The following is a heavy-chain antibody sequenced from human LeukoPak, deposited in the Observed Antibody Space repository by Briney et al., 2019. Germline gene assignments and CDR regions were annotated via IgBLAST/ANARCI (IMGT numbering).Heavy chain of an antibody. J-gene: IGHJ6*02. CDR3: ARDGPGYSYGYHYYYGMDV. CDR1: GFTFSSYW. Sequence: GGSLRLSCAASGFTFSSYWMSWVRQAPGKGLEWVANIKQDGSEKYYVDSVKGRFTISRDNAKNSLYLQMNSLRAEDTAVYYCARDGPGYSYGYHYYYGMDVWGQGTTVTVSS. V-gene: IGHV3-7*01. D-gene: IGHD5-18*01. CDR2: IKQDGSEK.